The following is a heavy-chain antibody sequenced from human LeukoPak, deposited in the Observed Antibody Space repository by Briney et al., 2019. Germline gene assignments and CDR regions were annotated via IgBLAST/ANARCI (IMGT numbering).Heavy chain of an antibody. CDR3: ARGGGENAFDI. V-gene: IGHV4-59*12. J-gene: IGHJ3*02. Sequence: SETLSLTCTVSGGSISSYYWSWIRQPPGKGLEWIGYIYYSGSTNYNPSLKSRVTISVDKSKNQFSLKLSSVTAADTAVYYCARGGGENAFDIWGQGTMVTVSS. D-gene: IGHD3-16*01. CDR2: IYYSGST. CDR1: GGSISSYY.